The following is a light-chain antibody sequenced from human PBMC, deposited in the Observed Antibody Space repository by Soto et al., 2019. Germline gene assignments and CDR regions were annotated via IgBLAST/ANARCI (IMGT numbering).Light chain of an antibody. J-gene: IGLJ1*01. Sequence: QSALTQPPSAAGSPGQSVTISCTGTSTDVGGYNYVSWYQQYPGKAPKLMIYEVSKRPSGVPDRFSGSKFGNTASLTVSGLQAEDEAAYYCSSYGGRYNYVFGTGTKVTVL. CDR2: EVS. CDR3: SSYGGRYNYV. CDR1: STDVGGYNY. V-gene: IGLV2-8*01.